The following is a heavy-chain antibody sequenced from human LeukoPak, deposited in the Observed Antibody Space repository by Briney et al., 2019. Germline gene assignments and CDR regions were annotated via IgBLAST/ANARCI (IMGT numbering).Heavy chain of an antibody. CDR2: ISSSSSYI. D-gene: IGHD3-10*01. Sequence: GGSLRLSCAASGFTFSSYSMNWVRQAPGKGLEWVSSISSSSSYIYYADSVKGRFTISRDNAKNSLYLQMNSLRAEDTALYYCARHYYGSGSYFFDYWGQGTLVTVSS. J-gene: IGHJ4*02. CDR1: GFTFSSYS. CDR3: ARHYYGSGSYFFDY. V-gene: IGHV3-21*04.